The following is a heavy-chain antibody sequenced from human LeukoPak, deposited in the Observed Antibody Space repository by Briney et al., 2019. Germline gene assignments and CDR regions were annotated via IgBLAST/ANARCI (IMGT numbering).Heavy chain of an antibody. CDR3: ARGGVCSSTSCYAGRFDY. Sequence: GSLRLSCAASGFAFSSYAMSWVRQPPGKGLEWIGEINHSGSTNYNPSLKSRVTISVDTSKNQFSLQLSSVTAADTAVYYCARGGVCSSTSCYAGRFDYWGQGTLVTVSS. CDR1: GFAFSSYA. CDR2: INHSGST. D-gene: IGHD2-2*01. V-gene: IGHV4-34*01. J-gene: IGHJ4*02.